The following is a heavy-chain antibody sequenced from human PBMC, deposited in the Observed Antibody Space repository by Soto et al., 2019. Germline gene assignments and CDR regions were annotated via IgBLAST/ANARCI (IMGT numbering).Heavy chain of an antibody. V-gene: IGHV3-23*01. CDR3: AKDDFTDRGDDYFDY. J-gene: IGHJ4*02. CDR1: GFSFTNFA. CDR2: IGASGDIT. D-gene: IGHD2-21*02. Sequence: GGSLRLSCAASGFSFTNFAMSWVRQAPGKGPEWVAGIGASGDITWYADSVKGRLSIPRDNSKNTLYLQLNSLRFEDTAVYYCAKDDFTDRGDDYFDYWGPGTLVTVSS.